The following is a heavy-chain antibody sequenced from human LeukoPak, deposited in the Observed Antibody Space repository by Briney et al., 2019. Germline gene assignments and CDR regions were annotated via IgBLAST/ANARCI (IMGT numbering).Heavy chain of an antibody. J-gene: IGHJ4*02. CDR1: GGSTRSGSYY. CDR3: ARRGEAAGSKGAFDY. D-gene: IGHD6-13*01. Sequence: SETLSLTCTVSGGSTRSGSYYWGWIRQPPGKGLEWIGSIDYSGTTCYNPSLKSRVTISVDTSKNQFSLKLSSVTAADTALYYCARRGEAAGSKGAFDYWGQGTLVTVSS. CDR2: IDYSGTT. V-gene: IGHV4-39*01.